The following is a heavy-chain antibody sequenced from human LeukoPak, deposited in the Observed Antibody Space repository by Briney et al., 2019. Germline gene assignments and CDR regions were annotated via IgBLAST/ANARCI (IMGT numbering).Heavy chain of an antibody. CDR3: ARSIPVDDAFDI. J-gene: IGHJ3*02. CDR1: GLTFSRYW. CDR2: IISDGSAT. D-gene: IGHD6-19*01. Sequence: PGGSLRLSCVASGLTFSRYWMHWVRQTPGKGLVWVSRIISDGSATSYADSVTGRFTISRDNAKNTLYLQMSSLRDDDTAVYYCARSIPVDDAFDIWGQGTMVTVSS. V-gene: IGHV3-74*01.